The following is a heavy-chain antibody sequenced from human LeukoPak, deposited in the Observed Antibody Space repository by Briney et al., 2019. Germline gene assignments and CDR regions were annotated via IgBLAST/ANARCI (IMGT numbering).Heavy chain of an antibody. CDR1: GASISIINSGYY. CDR3: ARHQHWLARGLD. D-gene: IGHD6-19*01. V-gene: IGHV4-39*01. Sequence: PAVTLSLTCSVSGASISIINSGYYWGWIRQPPGKGLEWIGSIYYGGSSYYNPSLKSRVTISADTSRNQLSLRMRSVTVADTAVYYCARHQHWLARGLDWGQGTPVTVSS. CDR2: IYYGGSS. J-gene: IGHJ4*02.